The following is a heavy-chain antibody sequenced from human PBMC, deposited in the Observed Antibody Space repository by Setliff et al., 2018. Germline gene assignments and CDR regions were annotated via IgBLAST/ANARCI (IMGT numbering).Heavy chain of an antibody. CDR2: INHSGST. CDR3: ARGGLWFGELLWKYYYYGMDV. V-gene: IGHV4-38-2*01. CDR1: GYSISSGYY. D-gene: IGHD3-10*01. Sequence: PSETLSLTCAVSGYSISSGYYWGWIRQPPGKGLEWIGEINHSGSTNYNPSLKSRVTISVDTSKNQFSLKLSSVTAADTAVYYCARGGLWFGELLWKYYYYGMDVWGQGTTVTVSS. J-gene: IGHJ6*02.